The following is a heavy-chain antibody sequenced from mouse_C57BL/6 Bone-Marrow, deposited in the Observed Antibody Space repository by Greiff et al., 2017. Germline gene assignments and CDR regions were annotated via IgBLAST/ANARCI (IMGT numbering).Heavy chain of an antibody. CDR1: GFSLTSYG. CDR2: IWSGGST. V-gene: IGHV2-2*01. Sequence: VKLQESGPGLVQPSQSLSITCTVSGFSLTSYGVHWVRQSPGKGLEWLGVIWSGGSTDYYAAFISRLSISKDNSKSQVFFKMNSLQADDTAIYYCARKARGAMDYWGQGTSVTVSS. J-gene: IGHJ4*01. CDR3: ARKARGAMDY.